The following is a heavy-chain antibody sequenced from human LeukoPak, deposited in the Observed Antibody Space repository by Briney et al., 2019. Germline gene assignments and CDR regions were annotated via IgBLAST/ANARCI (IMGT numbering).Heavy chain of an antibody. V-gene: IGHV3-23*01. CDR3: ANGSLSPTRAPLIEY. Sequence: AGGSLRLSCAASGFIFYDYAMSWVRQAPGERLECISTISGSAESTYYADSVRGRFTISSDRSKNTLNLQMNSLRAEDTAFYYCANGSLSPTRAPLIEYWGPGTLVTVSS. CDR2: ISGSAEST. D-gene: IGHD2-2*01. J-gene: IGHJ4*02. CDR1: GFIFYDYA.